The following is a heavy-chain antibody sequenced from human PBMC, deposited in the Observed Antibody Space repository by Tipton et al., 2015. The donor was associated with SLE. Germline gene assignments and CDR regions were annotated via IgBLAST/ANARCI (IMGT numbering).Heavy chain of an antibody. CDR2: IYYSGST. Sequence: LRLSCTVSGGSISSHYWSWIRQPPGKGLEWIGYIYYSGSTNYNPSLKSRVTISVDTSKNQFSLKLRSVTAADTALYYCARAYYADAFDIWGQGTMVTVSS. D-gene: IGHD2-2*01. V-gene: IGHV4-59*08. CDR1: GGSISSHY. J-gene: IGHJ3*02. CDR3: ARAYYADAFDI.